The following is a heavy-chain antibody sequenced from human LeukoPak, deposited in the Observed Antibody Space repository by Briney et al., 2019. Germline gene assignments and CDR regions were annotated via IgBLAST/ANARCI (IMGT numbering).Heavy chain of an antibody. Sequence: SETLSLTCAVYGGSFSVYYWSWIRQPPGKGLEWIGEINHSGNTNYNPSLKSRVTVSVDTSKNQFSLKLSSVTAADTAVYYCARGGFYCGGDCYVDYWGQGTLVTVSS. CDR1: GGSFSVYY. J-gene: IGHJ4*02. CDR2: INHSGNT. CDR3: ARGGFYCGGDCYVDY. V-gene: IGHV4-34*01. D-gene: IGHD2-21*02.